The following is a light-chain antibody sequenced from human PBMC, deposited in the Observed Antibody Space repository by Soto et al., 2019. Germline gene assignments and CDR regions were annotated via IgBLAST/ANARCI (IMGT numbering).Light chain of an antibody. CDR1: SSDVGGYNY. CDR2: DVN. CDR3: SSYTSSSTYD. J-gene: IGLJ1*01. Sequence: QSALTQPASVSGCPGQSITISCTGTSSDVGGYNYVSWYQQHPGKAPKLIIYDVNNRPSGVSSRFSGSKSGNTASLTISGLQAEDEADYYCSSYTSSSTYDFGGGTKLTVL. V-gene: IGLV2-14*01.